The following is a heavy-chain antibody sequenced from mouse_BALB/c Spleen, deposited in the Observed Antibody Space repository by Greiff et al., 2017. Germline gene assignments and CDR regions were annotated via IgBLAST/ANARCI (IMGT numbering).Heavy chain of an antibody. J-gene: IGHJ1*01. Sequence: VQLQQSGTVLARPGASVKMSCKASGYTFTSYWMHWVKQRPGQGLEWIGAIYPGNSDTSYNQKFKGKAKLTAVTSTSTAYMELSSLTNEDSAVYYCTRDYYGWYFDVWGAGTTVTVSS. CDR3: TRDYYGWYFDV. V-gene: IGHV1-5*01. D-gene: IGHD1-1*01. CDR2: IYPGNSDT. CDR1: GYTFTSYW.